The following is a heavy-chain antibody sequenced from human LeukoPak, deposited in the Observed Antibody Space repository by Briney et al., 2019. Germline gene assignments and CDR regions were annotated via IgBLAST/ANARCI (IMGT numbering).Heavy chain of an antibody. J-gene: IGHJ3*01. CDR3: GKKSGDSDVFNF. CDR1: GFTFSTYS. CDR2: ISSSSSTI. V-gene: IGHV3-48*02. Sequence: GGSLRLSCAASGFTFSTYSMNWVRQAPGKGLEWVSYISSSSSTIYYADSVKGRFTISRDNAKNSLYLQMNSLRDEDTAVYYWGKKSGDSDVFNFWGKGKMVTFSS. D-gene: IGHD3-10*01.